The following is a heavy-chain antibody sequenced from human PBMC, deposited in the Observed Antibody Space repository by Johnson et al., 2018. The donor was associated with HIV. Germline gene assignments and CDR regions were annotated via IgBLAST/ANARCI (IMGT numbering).Heavy chain of an antibody. J-gene: IGHJ3*02. V-gene: IGHV3-15*01. D-gene: IGHD3-22*01. CDR2: IKSKTDGGTT. CDR1: GFTVSNAW. Sequence: VQVVESGGGLVKPGGSLRLSCGASGFTVSNAWMSWVRQAPGKGLEWVGRIKSKTDGGTTDYAAPVKGRFTISRDDSKKTLYLQMNSLKTEDTAVYYCTTARVSYDSSCYNAFDIGGQGTMVTVSS. CDR3: TTARVSYDSSCYNAFDI.